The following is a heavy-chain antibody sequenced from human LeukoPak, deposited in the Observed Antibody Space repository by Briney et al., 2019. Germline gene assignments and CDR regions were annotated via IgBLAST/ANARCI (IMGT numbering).Heavy chain of an antibody. D-gene: IGHD2-21*01. CDR3: ARLTGPIDWFDP. J-gene: IGHJ5*02. V-gene: IGHV4-4*09. CDR1: GGSISSYY. CDR2: IYTSGST. Sequence: SETLSLTCTVSGGSISSYYWSWIRQPPGKGLEWIGYIYTSGSTNYNPSLKSRVTISVDTSKNQFSLKLSSVTAADTAAYYCARLTGPIDWFDPWGQGTLVTVSS.